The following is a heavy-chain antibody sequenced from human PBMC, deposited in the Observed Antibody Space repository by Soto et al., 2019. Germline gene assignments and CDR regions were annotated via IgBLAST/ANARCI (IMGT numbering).Heavy chain of an antibody. D-gene: IGHD6-13*01. Sequence: QLQLQESGPGLVKPSETLSLTCTVSGGSISSSSYYWGWIRQPPGKGLEWIGSIYYSGSTYYNPSLKSRVTISVDTSKNQFSLTLSSVTAADTAVYYCARQKQLVRLGDWFDPWGQGTLVTVSS. CDR2: IYYSGST. V-gene: IGHV4-39*01. J-gene: IGHJ5*02. CDR3: ARQKQLVRLGDWFDP. CDR1: GGSISSSSYY.